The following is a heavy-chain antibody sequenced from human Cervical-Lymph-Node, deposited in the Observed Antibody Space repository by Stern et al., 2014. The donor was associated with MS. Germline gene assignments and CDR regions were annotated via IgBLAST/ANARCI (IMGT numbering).Heavy chain of an antibody. Sequence: KESGPGLVKPSETLSLTCTVSGGSISSYYWSWIRQPPGKGLEWLGYIYYSGSTNYNPSLKSRVTISVDTSKNQFSLKLSSVTAADTAVYYCARSQLYYYDSSGKGWFDPWGQGTLVTVSS. V-gene: IGHV4-59*01. CDR1: GGSISSYY. CDR2: IYYSGST. J-gene: IGHJ5*02. CDR3: ARSQLYYYDSSGKGWFDP. D-gene: IGHD3-22*01.